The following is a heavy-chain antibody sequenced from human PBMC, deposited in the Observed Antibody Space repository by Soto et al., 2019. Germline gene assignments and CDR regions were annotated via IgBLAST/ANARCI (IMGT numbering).Heavy chain of an antibody. CDR3: ARSMITFGAVSPDY. CDR1: GFTFSSYS. D-gene: IGHD3-16*01. J-gene: IGHJ4*02. CDR2: ISSSSSYI. Sequence: PGGSLRLSCAASGFTFSSYSMNWVRQAPGKGLEWVSSISSSSSYIYYADSVKGRFTISRDNAKNSLYLQMNSLRAEDTAVYYCARSMITFGAVSPDYWGQGTLVTVSS. V-gene: IGHV3-21*01.